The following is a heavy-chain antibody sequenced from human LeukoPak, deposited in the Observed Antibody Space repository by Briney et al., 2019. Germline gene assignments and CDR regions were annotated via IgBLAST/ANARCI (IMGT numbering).Heavy chain of an antibody. CDR1: GFTFSNYA. V-gene: IGHV3-23*01. CDR2: ISGSGDTT. D-gene: IGHD6-6*01. Sequence: GGPLRLSCGASGFTFSNYAMNWVREFPGKGLEWVASISGSGDTTYYTDSVKGRFTISRDKTKNILYLQMNSLSAEDAAVYYCAKGKQLVLGACDYWGQGTLVTVSS. CDR3: AKGKQLVLGACDY. J-gene: IGHJ4*02.